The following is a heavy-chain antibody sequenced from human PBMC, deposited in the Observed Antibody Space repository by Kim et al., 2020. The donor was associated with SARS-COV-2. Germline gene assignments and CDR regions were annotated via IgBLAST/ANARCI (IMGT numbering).Heavy chain of an antibody. CDR1: GGSVSSGIYY. CDR3: ARGGILQMYYYYYGMDV. J-gene: IGHJ6*02. D-gene: IGHD3-3*02. CDR2: NYYSGST. Sequence: SETLSLTCTVSGGSVSSGIYYWSWIRQPQGKGLEWIGYNYYSGSTNYNPSLKSRVTISLDTSKNQFSLRLSSVTAADTAVYYCARGGILQMYYYYYGMDVWGQGTTVTVSS. V-gene: IGHV4-61*01.